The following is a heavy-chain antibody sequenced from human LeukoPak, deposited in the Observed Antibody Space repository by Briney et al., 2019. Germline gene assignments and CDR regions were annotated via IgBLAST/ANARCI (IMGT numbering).Heavy chain of an antibody. CDR2: INSDGSST. J-gene: IGHJ3*02. Sequence: GGSLRLSCAASGFTFSSYWMHWVRQAPGKGLVWVSRINSDGSSTSYADSVKGRSTISRDNAKNTLYLQMNSLRAEDTAVYYCARKGLVGPSAFDIWGQGTMVTVSS. CDR1: GFTFSSYW. D-gene: IGHD6-19*01. V-gene: IGHV3-74*01. CDR3: ARKGLVGPSAFDI.